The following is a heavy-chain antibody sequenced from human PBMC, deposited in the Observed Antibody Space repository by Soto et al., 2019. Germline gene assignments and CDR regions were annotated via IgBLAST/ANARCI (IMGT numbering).Heavy chain of an antibody. CDR2: IYSGGST. V-gene: IGHV3-53*04. CDR3: ARASLYYDFWSGYYLDY. D-gene: IGHD3-3*01. Sequence: EVQLVESGGGLVQPGGSLRLSCAASGFTVSSNYMSWVRQAPGKGLEWVSVIYSGGSTYYADSVKGRFTISRHNSKNTLYIEMNSLRAEDTAVYYCARASLYYDFWSGYYLDYWGQGTLVTVSS. J-gene: IGHJ4*02. CDR1: GFTVSSNY.